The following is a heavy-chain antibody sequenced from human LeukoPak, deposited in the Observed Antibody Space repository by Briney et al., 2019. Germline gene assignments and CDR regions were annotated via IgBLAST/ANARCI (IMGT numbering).Heavy chain of an antibody. J-gene: IGHJ4*02. CDR2: ISGSANTI. CDR1: GFPFSDYY. Sequence: GGSLRLSCAASGFPFSDYYMSWIRQAPGKGLEWVSHISGSANTIYNADSVKGRFTISRDNAKNSLFLQMNSLGTEDTAVYYCARGRDQVWLPTFDYWGQGTLVTVSS. CDR3: ARGRDQVWLPTFDY. V-gene: IGHV3-11*01. D-gene: IGHD5-12*01.